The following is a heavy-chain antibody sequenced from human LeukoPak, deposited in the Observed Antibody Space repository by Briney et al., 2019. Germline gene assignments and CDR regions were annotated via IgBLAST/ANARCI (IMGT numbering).Heavy chain of an antibody. J-gene: IGHJ3*02. V-gene: IGHV4-59*01. CDR3: ARVCYDSSGYYSGVAFDI. CDR2: IYYSGST. CDR1: GGSISSYY. D-gene: IGHD3-22*01. Sequence: PSETLSLTCTVSGGSISSYYWSWIRQPPGKGLEWIGYIYYSGSTNYNPSLKSRVTISVDTSKNQFSLKLSSVTAADTAVYYCARVCYDSSGYYSGVAFDIWGQGTMVTVSS.